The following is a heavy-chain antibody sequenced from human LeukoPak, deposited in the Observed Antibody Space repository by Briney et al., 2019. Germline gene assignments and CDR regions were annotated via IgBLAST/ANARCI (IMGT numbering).Heavy chain of an antibody. J-gene: IGHJ4*02. CDR3: ARDGYSGSDAL. Sequence: EPSETLSLTCAVYGGSFSGYYWSWIRQPPGKGLEWIGYIYHSGSTNYNPSLKSRVTISVDTSQNQFYLKLSSVTAADTAVYYCARDGYSGSDALWGQGTLVTVSS. D-gene: IGHD5-12*01. CDR1: GGSFSGYY. CDR2: IYHSGST. V-gene: IGHV4-59*01.